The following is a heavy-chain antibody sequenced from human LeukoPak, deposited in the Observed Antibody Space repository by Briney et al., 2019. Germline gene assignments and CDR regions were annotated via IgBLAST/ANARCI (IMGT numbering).Heavy chain of an antibody. V-gene: IGHV3-21*01. CDR1: GFTFSSCS. D-gene: IGHD2-15*01. Sequence: GGSLRLSCAASGFTFSSCSMNWVRQAPGKGLEWVSSISSSSSYIYYADSVKGRFTISRDNAKNSLYLQMNSLRAEDTAVYYCARERRYCSGGSCYRDYGDYVFGYWGQGTLVTVSS. CDR2: ISSSSSYI. CDR3: ARERRYCSGGSCYRDYGDYVFGY. J-gene: IGHJ4*02.